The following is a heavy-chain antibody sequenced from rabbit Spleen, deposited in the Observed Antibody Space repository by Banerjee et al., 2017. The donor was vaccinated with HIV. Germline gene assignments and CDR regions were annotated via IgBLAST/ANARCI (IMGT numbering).Heavy chain of an antibody. CDR1: GFDINSYYY. V-gene: IGHV1S45*01. CDR3: ARDTGSSFSSYGMDL. Sequence: QEQLGESGGGLVKPGASRTLTCTAYGFDINSYYYMCWVRQAPGKGLEWIACISSGISGTTHYASWSKGRFTISKTSSTTVTLQMTSLTVADNATYFCARDTGSSFSSYGMDLWGQGTLVTFS. D-gene: IGHD8-1*01. J-gene: IGHJ6*01. CDR2: ISSGISGTT.